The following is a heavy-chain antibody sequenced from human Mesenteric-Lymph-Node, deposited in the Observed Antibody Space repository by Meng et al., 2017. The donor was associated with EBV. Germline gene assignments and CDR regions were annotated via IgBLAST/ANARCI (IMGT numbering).Heavy chain of an antibody. Sequence: VQLRESGPGLVRHSDTRSLTCTVSVGSISSYYWSWIRQPPGKGLEWFGSIYYSGTTNYNPSLKSRVTISVDTSKNQFSLKLSSVTAADTAVYYCARARDGYNFDYWGQGTLVTVSS. V-gene: IGHV4-59*07. CDR2: IYYSGTT. CDR1: VGSISSYY. D-gene: IGHD5-24*01. J-gene: IGHJ4*02. CDR3: ARARDGYNFDY.